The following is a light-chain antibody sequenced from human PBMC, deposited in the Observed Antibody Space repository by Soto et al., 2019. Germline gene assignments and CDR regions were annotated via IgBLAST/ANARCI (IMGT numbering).Light chain of an antibody. Sequence: QSVLTHPLSVSGSPGHSVTISCTGTSSDVGGYNYVSWYQQHPGKAPKLMIYDVSKRPSGVPDRFSGSKSGNTASLTISGLQAEDEADYYCCSYAGSYRYVFGTGTKVTVL. V-gene: IGLV2-11*01. CDR3: CSYAGSYRYV. CDR2: DVS. J-gene: IGLJ1*01. CDR1: SSDVGGYNY.